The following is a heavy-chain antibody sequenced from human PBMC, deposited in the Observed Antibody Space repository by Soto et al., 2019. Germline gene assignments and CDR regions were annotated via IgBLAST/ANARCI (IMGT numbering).Heavy chain of an antibody. CDR2: IYPGDSNT. Sequence: GESLKISCKGSGYNFTNYWIGWVRQMPGKGLEWMGVIYPGDSNTRYSPSFEGQVSISAAKSIGTAYLQWSSLKASDTAIYYCARPATSSMAVMAVWGQGTTVTVSS. D-gene: IGHD6-6*01. CDR3: ARPATSSMAVMAV. J-gene: IGHJ6*02. V-gene: IGHV5-51*01. CDR1: GYNFTNYW.